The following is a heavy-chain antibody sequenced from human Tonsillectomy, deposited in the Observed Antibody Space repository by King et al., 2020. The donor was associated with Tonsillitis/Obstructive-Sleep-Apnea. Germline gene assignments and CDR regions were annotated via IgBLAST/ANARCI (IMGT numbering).Heavy chain of an antibody. CDR3: ARALSTAYLDS. CDR2: IDSTGNHI. Sequence: QLVQSGGGLVKPGGSLRLSCAASGFAFHYYTLEWVRQAPGKGLEWGSSIDSTGNHIYYADSVKGRFTVSRDNTKNSLYLQMTGLRAEDTAVYYCARALSTAYLDSWGQGTLVTVSS. CDR1: GFAFHYYT. V-gene: IGHV3-21*01. J-gene: IGHJ4*02.